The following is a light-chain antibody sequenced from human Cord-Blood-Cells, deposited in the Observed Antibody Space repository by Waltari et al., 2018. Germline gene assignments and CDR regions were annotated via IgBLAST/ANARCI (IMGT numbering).Light chain of an antibody. CDR2: GAS. V-gene: IGKV3-15*01. CDR1: QSVSSN. Sequence: EIVMTQSPATLSVSPGERVTLSCRASQSVSSNLAWYQQKPGQAPRLLIYGASTRATGIPARFSGSGSVTEYTLTISSLQSEDFAVYYCQQYNNWPPFTFGPGTKVDIK. J-gene: IGKJ3*01. CDR3: QQYNNWPPFT.